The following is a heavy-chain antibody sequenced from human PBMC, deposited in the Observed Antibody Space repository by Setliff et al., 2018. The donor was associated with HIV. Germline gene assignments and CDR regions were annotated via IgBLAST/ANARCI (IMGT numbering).Heavy chain of an antibody. Sequence: GASVKVSCKASGYTFTNYGISWVRQAPGQGLEWMGWISAYNGNTNYAEKFQGRVTMTTDTSTSTAYMELRSLRSDDTAVYYCARGSSSIAAAYPDALDIWGQGTMVTVSS. J-gene: IGHJ3*02. CDR1: GYTFTNYG. D-gene: IGHD6-13*01. CDR3: ARGSSSIAAAYPDALDI. V-gene: IGHV1-18*01. CDR2: ISAYNGNT.